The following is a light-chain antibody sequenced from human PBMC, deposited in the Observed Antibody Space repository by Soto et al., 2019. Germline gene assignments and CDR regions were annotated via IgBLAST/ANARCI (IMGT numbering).Light chain of an antibody. CDR2: GAS. CDR1: QSVSGN. CDR3: QQYNNWPPWT. Sequence: EIVMTQSPATLSVSPGERATLSCRASQSVSGNLAWYQQKPGQAPRLLIYGASTRATGIPARFSGSGSGTEYTLTISSLQSEDFAVYYCQQYNNWPPWTFGQGTKVEIK. J-gene: IGKJ1*01. V-gene: IGKV3-15*01.